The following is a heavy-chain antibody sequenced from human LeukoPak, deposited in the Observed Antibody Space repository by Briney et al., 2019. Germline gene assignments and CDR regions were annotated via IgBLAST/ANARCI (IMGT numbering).Heavy chain of an antibody. CDR3: ARRMGVAAGHAFDI. V-gene: IGHV3-48*01. CDR1: GFTFSSYS. J-gene: IGHJ3*02. CDR2: ISSSSSTI. D-gene: IGHD6-13*01. Sequence: GGSLRLSCAASGFTFSSYSMNWVRQAPGKGLEWVSYISSSSSTIYYADSVKGRFTISRDNAKNSLYLQTNSLRAEDTAVYYCARRMGVAAGHAFDIWGQGTMVTVSS.